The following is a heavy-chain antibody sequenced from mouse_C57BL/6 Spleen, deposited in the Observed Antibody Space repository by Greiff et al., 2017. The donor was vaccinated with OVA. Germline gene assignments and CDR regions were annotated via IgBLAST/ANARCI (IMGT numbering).Heavy chain of an antibody. V-gene: IGHV1-82*01. D-gene: IGHD2-14*01. Sequence: QVQLKESGPELVKPGASVKISCKASGYAFSSSWMNWVKQRPGKGLEWIGRIYPGDGDTNYNGKFKGKATLTADKSSSTAYMQLSSLTSEDSAVYFCARSGYDDYFDYWGQGTTLTVSS. CDR1: GYAFSSSW. CDR3: ARSGYDDYFDY. J-gene: IGHJ2*01. CDR2: IYPGDGDT.